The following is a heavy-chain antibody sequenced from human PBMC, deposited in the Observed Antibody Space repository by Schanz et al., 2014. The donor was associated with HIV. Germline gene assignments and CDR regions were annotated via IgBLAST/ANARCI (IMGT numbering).Heavy chain of an antibody. V-gene: IGHV1-69*06. CDR3: ARAPYTSGWYGVDY. D-gene: IGHD6-19*01. CDR2: IIPIIGTA. J-gene: IGHJ4*02. CDR1: GGTFSNYA. Sequence: QVQLVQSGAEVKMPGSSVKVSCKASGGTFSNYAMTWVRQAPGQGLEWMAGIIPIIGTADYAQKFQGRVTMTRDTSTSTVYMELSSLRSEDTAVYYCARAPYTSGWYGVDYWGQGTLVTVSS.